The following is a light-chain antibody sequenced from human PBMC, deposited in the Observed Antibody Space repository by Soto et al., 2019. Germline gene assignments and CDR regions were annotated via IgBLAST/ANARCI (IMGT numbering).Light chain of an antibody. V-gene: IGKV1-5*01. CDR2: DGS. CDR3: QQYNNYPYT. CDR1: ESIGTW. Sequence: DIQMTQSPFTLSASVGDRVTITCRASESIGTWLAWFQHKPGKAPKLLIYDGSTLESGVPSRFSGSGSGPHFTLTISSLQSYDFVTYFCQQYNNYPYTFGQGTKLEFK. J-gene: IGKJ2*01.